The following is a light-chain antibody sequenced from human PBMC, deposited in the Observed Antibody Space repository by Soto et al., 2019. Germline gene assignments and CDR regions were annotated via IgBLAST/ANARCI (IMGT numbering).Light chain of an antibody. V-gene: IGKV1-5*01. Sequence: DFQMTKSPSTLSASAGDIVTITCRASQSISSWLAWYQQKPGKAPKVLIYDASSLESGVPSRFSGSGSGTEFTLTISSLQPDDFAAYYCQQYNSYSTFGQGTKVDIK. CDR2: DAS. CDR1: QSISSW. J-gene: IGKJ1*01. CDR3: QQYNSYST.